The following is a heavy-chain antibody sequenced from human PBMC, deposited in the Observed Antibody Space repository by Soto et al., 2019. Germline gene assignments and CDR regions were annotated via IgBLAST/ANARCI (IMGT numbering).Heavy chain of an antibody. CDR1: GFTFSSYW. D-gene: IGHD3-3*01. Sequence: GGSLRLSCAASGFTFSSYWMSWVRQAPGKGLEWVANIKQDGSEKYYVDSVKGRFTISRDNAKNSLYLQMNSLRAEDTAVYYCASCDFWSGYYQLPFDYWGQGTMVTVSS. V-gene: IGHV3-7*01. J-gene: IGHJ4*02. CDR2: IKQDGSEK. CDR3: ASCDFWSGYYQLPFDY.